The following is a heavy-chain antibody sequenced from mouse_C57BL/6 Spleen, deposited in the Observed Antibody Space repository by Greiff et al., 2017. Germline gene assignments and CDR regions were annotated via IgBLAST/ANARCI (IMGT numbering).Heavy chain of an antibody. Sequence: QVQLQQPGAELVKPGASVKLSCKASGYTFTSYWMHWVKQRPGQGLEWIGMIHPNSGSTNYNEKFKSKATLTVDKSSSTAYMQLSSLTSEDSAVYYCARGGLRLGYAMDYWGQGTSVTVSS. CDR1: GYTFTSYW. V-gene: IGHV1-64*01. CDR2: IHPNSGST. D-gene: IGHD2-4*01. CDR3: ARGGLRLGYAMDY. J-gene: IGHJ4*01.